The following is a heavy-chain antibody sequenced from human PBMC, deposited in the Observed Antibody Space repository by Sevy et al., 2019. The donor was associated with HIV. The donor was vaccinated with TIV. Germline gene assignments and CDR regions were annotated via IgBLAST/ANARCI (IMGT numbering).Heavy chain of an antibody. Sequence: GGSLRLSCAASGFTFSSYAMSWVRQAPGKGLEWVSAISGSGGSTYYADSVKGRFTISKDNSKNTLYRQMNSLRAEDTAVYYCAKARRTSIAALRGDAFDIWGQGTMVTVSS. CDR3: AKARRTSIAALRGDAFDI. CDR1: GFTFSSYA. J-gene: IGHJ3*02. CDR2: ISGSGGST. D-gene: IGHD6-6*01. V-gene: IGHV3-23*01.